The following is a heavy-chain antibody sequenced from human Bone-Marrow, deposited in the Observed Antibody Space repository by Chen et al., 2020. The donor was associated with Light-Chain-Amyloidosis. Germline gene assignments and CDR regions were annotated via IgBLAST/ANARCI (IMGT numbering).Heavy chain of an antibody. Sequence: EVQLEQSGPEVKKPGESLKISCKGSGYTFPNYWIGWVRQMPGKGLEWMGVIYPDDSDARYSPSFEGQVTISADKYITTAYLQWRSLKASDTAMYYCARRGDGYNFDYWGQGTLVTVSS. CDR3: ARRGDGYNFDY. V-gene: IGHV5-51*01. J-gene: IGHJ4*02. CDR1: GYTFPNYW. D-gene: IGHD5-12*01. CDR2: IYPDDSDA.